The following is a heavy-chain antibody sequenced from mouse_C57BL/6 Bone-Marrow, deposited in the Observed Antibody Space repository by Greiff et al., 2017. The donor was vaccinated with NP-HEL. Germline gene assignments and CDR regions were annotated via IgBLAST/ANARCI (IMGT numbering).Heavy chain of an antibody. CDR2: ISDGGSYT. CDR3: ARTVQVDY. V-gene: IGHV5-4*03. Sequence: EVKLVESGGGLVKPGGSLKLSCAASGFTFSSYAMFWVRQTPEKRLEWVATISDGGSYTYYPDNVKGRFTFSRDNAKNNLYQQMSHLKSEDTAMYYCARTVQVDYWGKGTTLTVSS. J-gene: IGHJ2*01. CDR1: GFTFSSYA.